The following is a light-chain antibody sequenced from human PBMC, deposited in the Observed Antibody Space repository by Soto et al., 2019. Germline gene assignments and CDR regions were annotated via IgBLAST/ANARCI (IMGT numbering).Light chain of an antibody. CDR1: QTIIRY. CDR3: QQSYSTLFT. Sequence: DIPMTQPPSSLSASVGDRVTITCRASQTIIRYLNWYQQKPGRAPNLLIYAASSLQSGVPSRFSGSGSGTEFTLTISSLQPEDFATYYCQQSYSTLFTFGPGTKVEIK. J-gene: IGKJ3*01. CDR2: AAS. V-gene: IGKV1-39*01.